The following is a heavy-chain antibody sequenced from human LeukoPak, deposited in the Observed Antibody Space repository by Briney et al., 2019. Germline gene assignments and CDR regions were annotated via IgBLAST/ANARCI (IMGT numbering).Heavy chain of an antibody. D-gene: IGHD1-1*01. Sequence: GGPLTLPCAASGFSFRSYSMDWVRQAPGKGLEWVSSITGSSYISYADSVKGRFTISRDNAENSLFLQMNSLRPEDTAVYFCAKDRLEGGETFDSWGQGTLVTVSS. J-gene: IGHJ4*02. CDR1: GFSFRSYS. V-gene: IGHV3-21*01. CDR2: ITGSSYI. CDR3: AKDRLEGGETFDS.